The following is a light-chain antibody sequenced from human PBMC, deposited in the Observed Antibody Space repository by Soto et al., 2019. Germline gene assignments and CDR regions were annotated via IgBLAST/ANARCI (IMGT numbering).Light chain of an antibody. CDR3: SSYTSSSPLV. J-gene: IGLJ2*01. CDR2: DVS. CDR1: SSDVGGYNY. V-gene: IGLV2-14*01. Sequence: QSALTQPASVSGSPGQSITISCTGTSSDVGGYNYVSWYQQHPGKAPKLMIYDVSNRPSGVSNRFSGSKSGNTASLTISGLQAEDEADYYCSSYTSSSPLVFGGGTKVTFL.